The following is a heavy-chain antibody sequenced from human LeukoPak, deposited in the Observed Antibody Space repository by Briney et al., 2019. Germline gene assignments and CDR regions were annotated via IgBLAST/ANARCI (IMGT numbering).Heavy chain of an antibody. D-gene: IGHD3-22*01. CDR2: IWYDGSNK. Sequence: PGRSLRLSCAASGFTFSSYGMHWVRQAPGKGLEWVTLIWYDGSNKYYADSVKGRFTISRDNSKNTLYLQMNSLRAEDTAVYYCANTGYDSSGYYFIDYWGQGTLVTVSS. CDR3: ANTGYDSSGYYFIDY. CDR1: GFTFSSYG. J-gene: IGHJ4*02. V-gene: IGHV3-33*06.